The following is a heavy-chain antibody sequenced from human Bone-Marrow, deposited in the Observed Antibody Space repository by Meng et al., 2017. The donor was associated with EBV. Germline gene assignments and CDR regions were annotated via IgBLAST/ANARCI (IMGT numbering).Heavy chain of an antibody. Sequence: QGQLVQSGAGGKKPGSSVKVSCKPSGGTFSSDAISWVRQAPGQGLEWMGGLIPMSGAPNYAQKFQGRVTITADESTSTHYMDLSSLRSEDTAVYYCASESGRGYTPDYWGQGTLVTVSS. CDR2: LIPMSGAP. CDR1: GGTFSSDA. D-gene: IGHD3-10*01. J-gene: IGHJ4*02. CDR3: ASESGRGYTPDY. V-gene: IGHV1-69*01.